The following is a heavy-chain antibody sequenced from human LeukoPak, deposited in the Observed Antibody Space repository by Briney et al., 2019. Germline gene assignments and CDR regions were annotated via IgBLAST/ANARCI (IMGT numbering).Heavy chain of an antibody. CDR1: GFTLSGYW. J-gene: IGHJ3*02. Sequence: GGSLRLSCAASGFTLSGYWMSWVRQAPGKGLEWVANIKEDVSKTYYVDSVKARFTISRDNPKNSLYLHMNSLTAEDTAMYYCARDWVAGVPFDAFDIWGQGTMVSVSS. D-gene: IGHD3-10*01. V-gene: IGHV3-7*01. CDR2: IKEDVSKT. CDR3: ARDWVAGVPFDAFDI.